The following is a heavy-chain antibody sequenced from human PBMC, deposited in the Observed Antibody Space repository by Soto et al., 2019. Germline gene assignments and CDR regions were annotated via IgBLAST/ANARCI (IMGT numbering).Heavy chain of an antibody. CDR3: AKVLGKFDYYYGMDV. V-gene: IGHV3-23*01. D-gene: IGHD3-16*01. CDR1: GFTFSSYA. Sequence: GGSLRLSCAASGFTFSSYAMSWVRQAPGKGLEWVSAISGSGGSTYYADSVKGRFTISRDNSKNTLYLQMNSLRAEDTAVYYCAKVLGKFDYYYGMDVWGQGTTVTVSS. J-gene: IGHJ6*02. CDR2: ISGSGGST.